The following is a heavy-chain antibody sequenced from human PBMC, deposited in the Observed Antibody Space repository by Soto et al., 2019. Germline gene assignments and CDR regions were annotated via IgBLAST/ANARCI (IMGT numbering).Heavy chain of an antibody. V-gene: IGHV3-48*03. CDR2: ISSSGSTI. J-gene: IGHJ4*02. D-gene: IGHD2-8*01. CDR3: ARGLLYDPLDY. CDR1: GFTFSSYE. Sequence: GGSLRLSCAASGFTFSSYEMNWVRQAPGKGLEWVSYISSSGSTIYYADSVKGRFTISRDNAKNSLYLQMNSLRAEDTAVYYCARGLLYDPLDYWGQGTLVTVPQ.